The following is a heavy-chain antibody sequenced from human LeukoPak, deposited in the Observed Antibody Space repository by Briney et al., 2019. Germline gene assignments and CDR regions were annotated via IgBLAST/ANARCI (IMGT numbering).Heavy chain of an antibody. CDR3: ARDLGDSIVVVPAASGVTFDI. Sequence: ASVKVSCKASGYTFTGYYMHWVRQAPGQGLEWMGWINPNSGGTNYAQKFQGRVTMTRDTSISTAYMELSRLRSDDTAVYYCARDLGDSIVVVPAASGVTFDIWGQGTVVTVSS. CDR1: GYTFTGYY. D-gene: IGHD2-2*01. CDR2: INPNSGGT. J-gene: IGHJ3*02. V-gene: IGHV1-2*02.